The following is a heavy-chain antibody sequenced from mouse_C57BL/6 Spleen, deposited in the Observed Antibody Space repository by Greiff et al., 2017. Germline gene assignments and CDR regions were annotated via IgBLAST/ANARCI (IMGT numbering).Heavy chain of an antibody. D-gene: IGHD2-3*01. J-gene: IGHJ1*03. CDR3: ARDRYDGYPRYFDV. V-gene: IGHV1-18*01. CDR2: INPNNGGT. Sequence: VQLQQSGPELVKPGASVKIPCKASGYTFTDYNMDWVKQSHGKSLEWIGDINPNNGGTIYNQKFKGKATLTVDKSSSTAYMELRSLTSEDTAVYYCARDRYDGYPRYFDVWGTGTTVTVSS. CDR1: GYTFTDYN.